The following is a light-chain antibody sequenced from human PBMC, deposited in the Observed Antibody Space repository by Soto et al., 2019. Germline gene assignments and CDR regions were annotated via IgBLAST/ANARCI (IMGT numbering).Light chain of an antibody. CDR1: SSDVGSYNR. CDR2: EVS. Sequence: QSALTQPPSVSGSPGQSLAISCTGTSSDVGSYNRVSWYQQAPGTAPKVMIYEVSNRPSGVPDRFSGSKSGNTASLTISGLQPEDEADYYCYSFTSSNTYVFGTGTKLTVL. J-gene: IGLJ1*01. V-gene: IGLV2-18*02. CDR3: YSFTSSNTYV.